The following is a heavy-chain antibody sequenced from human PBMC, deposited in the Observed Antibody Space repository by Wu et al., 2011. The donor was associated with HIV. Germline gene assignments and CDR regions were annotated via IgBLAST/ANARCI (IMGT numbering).Heavy chain of an antibody. CDR3: ARYANWGPYYIDF. D-gene: IGHD7-27*01. CDR2: IYSGDSDI. CDR1: GYIFTNYW. V-gene: IGHV5-51*01. Sequence: SLKISCKGSGYIFTNYWIGWVRQMPGKGLEWMGIIYSGDSDIRYSPSFQGQVTISADKSIATAYLQWSSLEASDTAMYYCARYANWGPYYIDFWGQGTLVTVSS. J-gene: IGHJ4*02.